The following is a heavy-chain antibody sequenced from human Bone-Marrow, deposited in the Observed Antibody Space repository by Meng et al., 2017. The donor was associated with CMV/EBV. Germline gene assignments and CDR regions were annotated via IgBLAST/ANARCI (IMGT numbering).Heavy chain of an antibody. CDR1: SG. J-gene: IGHJ4*02. Sequence: SGMHWFRQAPGKGLEWVAVIWYDGSNKYYADSVKGRFTISRDNSKNTLYLQMNSLRAEDTAVYYCAKDSSRGFCSSTSCYRSYFDYWGQGTLVTVSS. D-gene: IGHD2-2*02. V-gene: IGHV3-33*06. CDR3: AKDSSRGFCSSTSCYRSYFDY. CDR2: IWYDGSNK.